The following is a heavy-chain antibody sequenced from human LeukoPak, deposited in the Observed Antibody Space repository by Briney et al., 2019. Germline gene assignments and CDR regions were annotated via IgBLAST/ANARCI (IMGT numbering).Heavy chain of an antibody. J-gene: IGHJ1*01. Sequence: ASVRVSCKPSGYTFTSYGITWVRQAPGQGLEWMGWISAYNGNTNYAQKFQGRVTMTTDTSTSTAYMELRSLRSDDTAVYYCARGGDYEYFQHWGQGTLVTVSS. CDR1: GYTFTSYG. D-gene: IGHD4-17*01. CDR3: ARGGDYEYFQH. V-gene: IGHV1-18*01. CDR2: ISAYNGNT.